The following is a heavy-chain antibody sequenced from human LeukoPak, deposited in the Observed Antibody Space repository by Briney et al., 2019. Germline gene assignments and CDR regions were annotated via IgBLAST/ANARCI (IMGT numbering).Heavy chain of an antibody. CDR3: ARQTDGTGYNSYFDY. D-gene: IGHD5-24*01. CDR2: IYPGDSDT. V-gene: IGHV5-51*01. J-gene: IGHJ4*02. Sequence: GESLKISCKGSGYSFTSYWIGWVRQMPGKGLEWMGIIYPGDSDTRYSPSFQGQVTISADKSISTAYLQWSSLKASDTAMYYCARQTDGTGYNSYFDYWGLGTLVTVSS. CDR1: GYSFTSYW.